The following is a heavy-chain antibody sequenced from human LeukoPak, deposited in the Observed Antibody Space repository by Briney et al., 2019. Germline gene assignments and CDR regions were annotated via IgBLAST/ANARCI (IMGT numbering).Heavy chain of an antibody. CDR2: IKNDGAVK. CDR1: GFTFSYHW. D-gene: IGHD3-9*01. Sequence: PGGSLRLSCAASGFTFSYHWMTWVRQAPGKGLEWVANIKNDGAVKNYVDSVKGRFTISRDNAKNSLYLQMNSLRAEDTAVYYCARLRYTDAFDIWGQGTMVTVSS. CDR3: ARLRYTDAFDI. V-gene: IGHV3-7*01. J-gene: IGHJ3*02.